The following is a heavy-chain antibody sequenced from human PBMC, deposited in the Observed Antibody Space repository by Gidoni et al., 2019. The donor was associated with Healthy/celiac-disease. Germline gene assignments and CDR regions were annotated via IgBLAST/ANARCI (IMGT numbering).Heavy chain of an antibody. CDR3: ARGEQQVLEYYFDY. CDR1: GGSISSYY. Sequence: QVQLQESGPGLVKPSVTLSLTCTVSGGSISSYYWSWIRQPPGKGLEWIGYIYYSGSTNYNPSLKSRVTISVDTSKNQFSLKLSSVTAADTAGYYCARGEQQVLEYYFDYWGQGTLVTVSS. J-gene: IGHJ4*02. V-gene: IGHV4-59*01. CDR2: IYYSGST. D-gene: IGHD6-13*01.